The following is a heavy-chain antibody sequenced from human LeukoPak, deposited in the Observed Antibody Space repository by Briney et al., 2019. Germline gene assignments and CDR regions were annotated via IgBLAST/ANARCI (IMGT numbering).Heavy chain of an antibody. D-gene: IGHD3-22*01. CDR2: IYYSGST. CDR1: GGSISSYY. J-gene: IGHJ4*02. CDR3: ARLLTDSGYYLYYFDY. Sequence: PSETLSLTCTVSGGSISSYYWSWIRQPPGKGLEWIGYIYYSGSTNYNPSLKSRVTISVDTSKNQFSLKLSSVTAADTAVYYCARLLTDSGYYLYYFDYWGQGTLVTVSS. V-gene: IGHV4-59*08.